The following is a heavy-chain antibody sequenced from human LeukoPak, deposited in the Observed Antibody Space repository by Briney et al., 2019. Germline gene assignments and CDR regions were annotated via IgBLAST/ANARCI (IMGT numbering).Heavy chain of an antibody. CDR2: IKSKTDGGTT. V-gene: IGHV3-15*01. Sequence: GGSLRLSCAASGFTFSNAWMSWVRQAPGKGLEWVGRIKSKTDGGTTDYAAPVKGRFTISRDDSKNTLYLQMNSLKTEDTAVYYCTTRRYGDYPYYSDYWGQGTLVTVSS. CDR3: TTRRYGDYPYYSDY. CDR1: GFTFSNAW. D-gene: IGHD4-17*01. J-gene: IGHJ4*02.